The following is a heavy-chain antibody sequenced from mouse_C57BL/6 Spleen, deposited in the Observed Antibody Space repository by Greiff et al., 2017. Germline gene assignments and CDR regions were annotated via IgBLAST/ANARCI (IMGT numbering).Heavy chain of an antibody. D-gene: IGHD2-3*01. V-gene: IGHV1-80*01. J-gene: IGHJ4*01. CDR1: GYSFSSYC. Sequence: VQLQQSGAELVKPGASVKISCKASGYSFSSYCMNWVKQRPGKGLEWIGLIYPGDGDTNYNEKFKGKATLTADKTSSTAYMQLSSLTSEDSAVYFCASAIYNGDWAMDDWGKGTSVTVSS. CDR3: ASAIYNGDWAMDD. CDR2: IYPGDGDT.